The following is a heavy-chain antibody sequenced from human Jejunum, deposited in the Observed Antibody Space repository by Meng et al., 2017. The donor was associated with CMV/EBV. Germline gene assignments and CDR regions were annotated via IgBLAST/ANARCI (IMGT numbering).Heavy chain of an antibody. CDR2: INADGGT. V-gene: IGHV3-66*01. D-gene: IGHD3-16*01. CDR3: GRDRGEGGFFDY. Sequence: EVQLVESGGGLVQPGGSLTLSCAASGFTVGSKYMNWIRQAPGKGLQWVSVINADGGTHYADSVRGRFIISRDNSKNTVHLQMNSLTDEDTAVYYCGRDRGEGGFFDYWGQGTLVTVSS. CDR1: GFTVGSKY. J-gene: IGHJ4*01.